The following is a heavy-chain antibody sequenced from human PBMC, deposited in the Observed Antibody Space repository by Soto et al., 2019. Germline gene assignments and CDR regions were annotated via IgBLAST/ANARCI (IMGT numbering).Heavy chain of an antibody. J-gene: IGHJ5*02. CDR2: IYYSGST. CDR3: ARVKLRGYNWSAP. D-gene: IGHD3-10*01. V-gene: IGHV4-39*01. Sequence: SETLSLTCTVSGGSISSSSYYWGWIRQPPGKGLEWIGSIYYSGSTYYNPSLKSRVTISVDTSKNQFSLKLSSVTAADTAVYYCARVKLRGYNWSAPWGQGTLVTVSS. CDR1: GGSISSSSYY.